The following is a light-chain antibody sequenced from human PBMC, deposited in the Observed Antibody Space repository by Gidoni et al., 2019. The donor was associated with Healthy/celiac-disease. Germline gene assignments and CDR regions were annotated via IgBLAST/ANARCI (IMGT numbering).Light chain of an antibody. V-gene: IGKV1-39*01. J-gene: IGKJ4*01. CDR3: QQSYSTPLT. CDR2: SAS. Sequence: DIQMTPSPSSLSASVGDRVTITCRASKNISSYLNWYQQKPGKAPQLLIYSASSLQCGVPSRFSGSGSVTDFTLTISSLQPEDFATYYCQQSYSTPLTFXGXTKVEIK. CDR1: KNISSY.